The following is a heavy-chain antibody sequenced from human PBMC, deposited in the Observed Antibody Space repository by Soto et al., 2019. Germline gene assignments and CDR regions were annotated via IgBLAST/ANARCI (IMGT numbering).Heavy chain of an antibody. CDR3: ARTSISKWLVDNSFDP. CDR1: GYTFTSYG. J-gene: IGHJ5*02. CDR2: ISAYNGNT. V-gene: IGHV1-18*01. Sequence: ASVKVSCKASGYTFTSYGISWVRPAPGQGLEWMGWISAYNGNTNYAQKLQGRVTMTTDTSTSTAYMELRSLRSDDTAVYYCARTSISKWLVDNSFDPCGQATLVTVSS. D-gene: IGHD6-19*01.